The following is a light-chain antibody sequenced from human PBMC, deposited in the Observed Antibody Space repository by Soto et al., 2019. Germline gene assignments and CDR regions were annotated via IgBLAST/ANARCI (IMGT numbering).Light chain of an antibody. CDR2: PAS. Sequence: DIQMTQSPPSVSASVGDRVTITCRASQVISNWLAWYQQKPGKAPQLLIYPASSLQSGVPSRFSGSGSGTDFPLTISSLQPEDFAIYYCQQANSLPLTFGGGTKVEIK. J-gene: IGKJ4*01. CDR1: QVISNW. CDR3: QQANSLPLT. V-gene: IGKV1-12*01.